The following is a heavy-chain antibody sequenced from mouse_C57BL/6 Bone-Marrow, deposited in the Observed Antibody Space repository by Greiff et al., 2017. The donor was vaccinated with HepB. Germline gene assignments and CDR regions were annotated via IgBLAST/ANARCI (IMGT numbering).Heavy chain of an antibody. D-gene: IGHD1-2*01. V-gene: IGHV6-3*01. J-gene: IGHJ4*01. Sequence: EVKVEESGGGLVQPGGSMKLSCVASGFTFSNYWMNWVRQSPEKGLEWVAQIRLKSDNYATHYAESVKGRFTISRDDSKSSVYLQMNNLRAEDTGIYYCTGRRRRRVYYAMDYWGQGTSVTVSS. CDR1: GFTFSNYW. CDR2: IRLKSDNYAT. CDR3: TGRRRRRVYYAMDY.